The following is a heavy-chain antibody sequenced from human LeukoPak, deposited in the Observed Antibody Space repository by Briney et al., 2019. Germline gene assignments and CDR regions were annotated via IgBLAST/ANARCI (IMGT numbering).Heavy chain of an antibody. CDR3: AKDPLGCDETDY. Sequence: GGSLRLSCAASGFTLSTYAMSWVRQTPGKGLEWVAATSSSDAGTYHAHSVRGRFTISRDNSKNTLYLQMNSLRAEDTAIYYCAKDPLGCDETDYWGEGILVTVSS. D-gene: IGHD3-16*01. CDR1: GFTLSTYA. J-gene: IGHJ4*02. V-gene: IGHV3-23*01. CDR2: TSSSDAGT.